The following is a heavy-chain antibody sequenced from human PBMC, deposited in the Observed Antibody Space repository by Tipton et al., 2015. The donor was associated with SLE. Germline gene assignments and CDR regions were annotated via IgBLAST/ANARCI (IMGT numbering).Heavy chain of an antibody. CDR3: VRGGELPPRYFDY. CDR2: IYYSGST. Sequence: TLSLTCTVSGGSISSSSYYWGWIRQPPGKGLEWIGSIYYSGSTYYNPSLKSRVTISVDTSKNQFSLKLSSVTAADTAVYYCVRGGELPPRYFDYWGQGTLVTVSS. CDR1: GGSISSSSYY. V-gene: IGHV4-39*01. D-gene: IGHD1-14*01. J-gene: IGHJ4*02.